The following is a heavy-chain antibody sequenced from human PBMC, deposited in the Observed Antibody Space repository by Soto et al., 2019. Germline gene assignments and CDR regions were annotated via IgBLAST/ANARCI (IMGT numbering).Heavy chain of an antibody. J-gene: IGHJ5*02. CDR1: GYTFTTYS. Sequence: QAQIVQSGAEVKKPGASVRISCKTSGYTFTTYSVHWLRQAPGQRLEWVAWINPASDNTRYSHRVTDRVTITRDTSATTVYLQLRSLRSEDTAIYYCAKDGGLTATAHPVGWFDPWGQGTLVTVSS. CDR2: INPASDNT. D-gene: IGHD3-16*01. V-gene: IGHV1-3*01. CDR3: AKDGGLTATAHPVGWFDP.